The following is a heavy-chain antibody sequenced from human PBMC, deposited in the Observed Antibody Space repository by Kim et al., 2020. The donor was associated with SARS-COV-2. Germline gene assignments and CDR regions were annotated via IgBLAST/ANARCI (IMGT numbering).Heavy chain of an antibody. CDR2: ISSSGSTI. CDR1: GFTFSDYY. D-gene: IGHD3-3*01. CDR3: ARKCITIFGVVIYWYFDL. V-gene: IGHV3-11*01. J-gene: IGHJ2*01. Sequence: GGSLRLSCAASGFTFSDYYMSWIRQAPGKGLEWVSYISSSGSTIYYADSVKGRFTISRDNAKNSLYLQMNSLRAEDTAVYYCARKCITIFGVVIYWYFDLWGSGTLVTVAS.